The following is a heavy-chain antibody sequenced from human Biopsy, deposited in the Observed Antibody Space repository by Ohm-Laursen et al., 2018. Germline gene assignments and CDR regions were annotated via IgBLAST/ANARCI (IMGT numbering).Heavy chain of an antibody. V-gene: IGHV4-31*01. J-gene: IGHJ5*02. Sequence: SETLSLTCTVSGGSISSGGSYWSWFRQRPGKGLVWIGYIFNSANTYYNPSLKNLITISGDTSKNQFSLKLNSVTAADTAVYYCARGDYFDSNGYFWFDPWGQGTLVTVSS. CDR1: GGSISSGGSY. D-gene: IGHD3-22*01. CDR3: ARGDYFDSNGYFWFDP. CDR2: IFNSANT.